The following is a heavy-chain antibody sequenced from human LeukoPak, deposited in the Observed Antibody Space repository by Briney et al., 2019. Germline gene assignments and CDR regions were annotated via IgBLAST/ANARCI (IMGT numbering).Heavy chain of an antibody. V-gene: IGHV4-39*07. Sequence: PSETLSLTCSVSGGSISGTSYCWGWIRQPPGKGPEWIGSHYHTGRIYHNPSLNSRVTISVDTSKNQFSLKLSSVTDADTAVYYCERDGSDNWGLFDNWGRGTLVTVSS. CDR1: GGSISGTSYC. J-gene: IGHJ4*02. CDR3: ERDGSDNWGLFDN. D-gene: IGHD1-1*01. CDR2: HYHTGRI.